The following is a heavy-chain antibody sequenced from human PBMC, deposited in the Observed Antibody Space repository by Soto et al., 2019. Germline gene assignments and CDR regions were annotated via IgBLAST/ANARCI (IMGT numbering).Heavy chain of an antibody. V-gene: IGHV3-13*01. CDR1: GFSFRSND. CDR2: ISTAGDT. CDR3: ARAHSSGYPDY. J-gene: IGHJ4*02. D-gene: IGHD3-22*01. Sequence: GGSLRLSCAASGFSFRSNDMHWVRQASGKGLEWVSTISTAGDTYYPGSVKGRFTISRENAKNSLYLQMNSLRAGDTAVYYCARAHSSGYPDYWGQGTLVTVSS.